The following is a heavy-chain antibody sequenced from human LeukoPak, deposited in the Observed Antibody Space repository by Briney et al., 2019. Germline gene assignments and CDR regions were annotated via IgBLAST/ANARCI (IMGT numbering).Heavy chain of an antibody. CDR1: GYTFTGYY. D-gene: IGHD6-13*01. CDR3: ARGAPYSSSWEGFDY. CDR2: INPNSGGT. J-gene: IGHJ4*02. V-gene: IGHV1-2*02. Sequence: ASVKVSCKASGYTFTGYYMHWVRQAPGQGLEWMGWINPNSGGTNYAQKFQGRVTMTRDTSSSTAYMELSRLRSDDTAVYYCARGAPYSSSWEGFDYWGQGTLVTVSS.